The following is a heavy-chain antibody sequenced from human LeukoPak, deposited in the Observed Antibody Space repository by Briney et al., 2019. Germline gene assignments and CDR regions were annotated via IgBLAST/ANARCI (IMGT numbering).Heavy chain of an antibody. V-gene: IGHV1-3*01. CDR1: GGTFSSYA. Sequence: ASVKVSCKASGGTFSSYAISWVRQAPGQRLEWMGWINAGNGDTKYSQKFQGRVTITRDTSATTAYMELSSLRSEDTAVYYCARDLITMVRGVIPYPLAYWGQGTLVTVSS. CDR3: ARDLITMVRGVIPYPLAY. CDR2: INAGNGDT. J-gene: IGHJ4*02. D-gene: IGHD3-10*01.